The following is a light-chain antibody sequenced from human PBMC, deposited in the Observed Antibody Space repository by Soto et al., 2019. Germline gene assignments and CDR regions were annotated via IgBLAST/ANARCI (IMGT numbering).Light chain of an antibody. Sequence: EIVLTPSPGTLSLSPGERATLSCRANQSVSTNYLAWYQQKRGQAPRLLIYGASSRATGIPDRFSGSGSGPDFTLTISRLEPEDFELYYCQQYGSSPSTFGQGTKLEIK. CDR2: GAS. J-gene: IGKJ2*01. V-gene: IGKV3-20*01. CDR1: QSVSTNY. CDR3: QQYGSSPST.